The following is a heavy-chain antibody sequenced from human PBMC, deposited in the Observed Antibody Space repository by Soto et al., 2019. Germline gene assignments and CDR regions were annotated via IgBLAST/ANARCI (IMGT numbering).Heavy chain of an antibody. D-gene: IGHD3-10*01. J-gene: IGHJ6*02. Sequence: SETLSLTCTVSGGSISSGGYYWSWIRQHPGKGLEWIGYIYYSGSTYYNPSLKSRVTISVDTSKNQFSLKLSSVNAADTAVYYCARAKASWGMDVWGQGTTVTVSS. CDR3: ARAKASWGMDV. CDR2: IYYSGST. V-gene: IGHV4-31*03. CDR1: GGSISSGGYY.